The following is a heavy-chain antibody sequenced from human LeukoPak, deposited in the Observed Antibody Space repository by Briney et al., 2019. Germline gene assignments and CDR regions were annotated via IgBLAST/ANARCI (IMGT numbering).Heavy chain of an antibody. D-gene: IGHD3-3*01. CDR3: AQEYDFWSGLTDY. J-gene: IGHJ4*02. V-gene: IGHV4-4*07. CDR1: GGSISSYY. CDR2: IYTSGYT. Sequence: SETLSLTCTVSGGSISSYYWSWIRQPAGKGLEWIGRIYTSGYTNYNPSLKSRVTMSVDTPKNQFSLKLSSVTAADTAVYYCAQEYDFWSGLTDYWGQGTLVTVSS.